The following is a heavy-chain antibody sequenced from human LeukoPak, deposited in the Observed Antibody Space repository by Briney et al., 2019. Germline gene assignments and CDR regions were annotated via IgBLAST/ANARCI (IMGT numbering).Heavy chain of an antibody. V-gene: IGHV3-15*01. CDR1: GFTLSNAW. D-gene: IGHD4-17*01. J-gene: IGHJ6*03. CDR2: IKSKTDGGTT. Sequence: GGSLRLSCAASGFTLSNAWMSWVRQAPGKGLEWVGRIKSKTDGGTTDYAAPVKGRFTISRDDSKNTLYLQMNSLKTEDTAVYYCTTVDYGDYAYYYYYMDVWGKGTTVTVSS. CDR3: TTVDYGDYAYYYYYMDV.